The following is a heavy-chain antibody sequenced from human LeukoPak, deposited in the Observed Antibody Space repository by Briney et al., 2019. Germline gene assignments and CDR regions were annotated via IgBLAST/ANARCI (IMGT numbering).Heavy chain of an antibody. CDR1: GGSFSGYY. V-gene: IGHV4-34*11. CDR2: IYYSGST. Sequence: PSETLSLTCAVYGGSFSGYYWSWIRQPPGKGLEWIGYIYYSGSTSYSPSLKSRVTMSVDTSKNQFSLNLRSVTAADTAVYYCARVSLDFYDRSGYYYFDYWGQGTLATVSS. D-gene: IGHD3-22*01. J-gene: IGHJ4*02. CDR3: ARVSLDFYDRSGYYYFDY.